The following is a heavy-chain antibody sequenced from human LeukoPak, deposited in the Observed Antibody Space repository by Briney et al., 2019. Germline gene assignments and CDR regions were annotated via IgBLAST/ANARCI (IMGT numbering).Heavy chain of an antibody. CDR1: GGSISSYY. CDR2: IYYSGST. V-gene: IGHV4-59*08. D-gene: IGHD2-2*02. Sequence: SETLSLTCTVSGGSISSYYWSWIRKHPGKGLEWIAYIYYSGSTKYNPSLKSRVTISVDTSKNQFSLKVNFVTAADTAVYYCARHARNILNAYDMWGQGTIVTVSS. CDR3: ARHARNILNAYDM. J-gene: IGHJ3*02.